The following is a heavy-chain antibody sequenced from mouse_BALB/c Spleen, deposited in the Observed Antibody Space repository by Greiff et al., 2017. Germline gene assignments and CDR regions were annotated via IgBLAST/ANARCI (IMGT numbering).Heavy chain of an antibody. J-gene: IGHJ4*01. CDR2: ISTYYGDA. D-gene: IGHD2-3*01. Sequence: QVQLKESGAELVRPGVSVKISCKGSGYTFTDYAMHWVKQSHAKSLEWIGVISTYYGDASYNQKFKGKATMTVDKSSSTAYMELARLTSEDSAIYYCARRGYDGAMDYWGQGTSVTVSS. CDR1: GYTFTDYA. CDR3: ARRGYDGAMDY. V-gene: IGHV1S137*01.